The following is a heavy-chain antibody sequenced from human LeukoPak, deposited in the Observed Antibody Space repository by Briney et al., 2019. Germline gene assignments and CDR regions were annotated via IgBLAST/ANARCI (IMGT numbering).Heavy chain of an antibody. D-gene: IGHD3-16*01. Sequence: GGSLSLSCAPSGFTLSIYGIHWVRQAPGKGLEWVALIWYDGSSKYYRDSVKGRFTISRDNSKNTLYLQMNSLRDEDTAVYYCAKEMGLNIRATFGYWGRGTLVSVSS. CDR3: AKEMGLNIRATFGY. J-gene: IGHJ1*01. CDR2: IWYDGSSK. V-gene: IGHV3-33*06. CDR1: GFTLSIYG.